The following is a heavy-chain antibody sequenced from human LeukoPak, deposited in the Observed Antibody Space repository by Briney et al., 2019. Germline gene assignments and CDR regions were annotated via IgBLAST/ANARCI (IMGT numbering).Heavy chain of an antibody. V-gene: IGHV1-2*02. CDR3: ARDREYCSGGSCYSTYYYYGMDV. CDR2: IDPNSGGT. D-gene: IGHD2-15*01. Sequence: GASVKVSCKASGYTFTGYYMHWVRQAPGQGLEWMGWIDPNSGGTNYAQKFQGRATMTRDTSISTAYMELSRLRSDGTAVYYCARDREYCSGGSCYSTYYYYGMDVWGQGTTVTVSS. J-gene: IGHJ6*02. CDR1: GYTFTGYY.